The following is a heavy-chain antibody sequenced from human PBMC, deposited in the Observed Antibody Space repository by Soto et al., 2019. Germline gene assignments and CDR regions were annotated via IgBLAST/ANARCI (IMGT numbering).Heavy chain of an antibody. Sequence: GESLKISCKGSGYSFTSYWIGWVRQMPGKGLEWMGIIYPGDSDTRYSPSFQGQVTISADKSISTAYLQWSSLKASDTAMYYCARPNEGSTSCYDRCYMDVWGKGTTVTVSS. J-gene: IGHJ6*03. V-gene: IGHV5-51*01. CDR3: ARPNEGSTSCYDRCYMDV. CDR1: GYSFTSYW. CDR2: IYPGDSDT. D-gene: IGHD2-2*01.